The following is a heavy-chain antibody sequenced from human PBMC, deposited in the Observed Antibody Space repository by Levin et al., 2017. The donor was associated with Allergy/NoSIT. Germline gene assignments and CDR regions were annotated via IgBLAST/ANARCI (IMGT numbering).Heavy chain of an antibody. D-gene: IGHD3-10*01. CDR1: GFSLSTSGVG. V-gene: IGHV2-5*01. CDR3: AQSSRGVLTPRYFDY. J-gene: IGHJ4*02. CDR2: IYWNDDK. Sequence: SGPTLVKPTQTLTLTCTFSGFSLSTSGVGVGWIRQPPGKALEWLALIYWNDDKRYSPSLKSRLTITKDTSKNQVVLTMTNMDPVDTATYYCAQSSRGVLTPRYFDYWGQGTLVTVSS.